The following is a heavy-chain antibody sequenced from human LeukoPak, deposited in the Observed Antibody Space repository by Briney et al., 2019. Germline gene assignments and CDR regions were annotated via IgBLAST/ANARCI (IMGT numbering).Heavy chain of an antibody. J-gene: IGHJ4*02. Sequence: SETLSLTCTVSGGSISSCSYYWSWIRQPAGKGLEWIGRIYTSGSTNYNPSLKSRVTISVDTSKNQFSLKLSSVTAAGTAVYYCARGQYSSGWSLFDYWGQGTLVTVSS. V-gene: IGHV4-61*02. CDR1: GGSISSCSYY. CDR3: ARGQYSSGWSLFDY. D-gene: IGHD6-19*01. CDR2: IYTSGST.